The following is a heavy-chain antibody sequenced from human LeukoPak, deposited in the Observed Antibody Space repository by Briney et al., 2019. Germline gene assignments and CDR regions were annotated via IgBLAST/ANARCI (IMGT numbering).Heavy chain of an antibody. CDR2: IYDSGNT. Sequence: SETLSLTCTVSGGSISSYYWSWIRQPPGKGLEWIGYIYDSGNTNYNTSLKSRVTISVDTSKNQFSPKVRSVTAADTAVYYCAKGEGDYWGQGTLVTVSS. CDR1: GGSISSYY. V-gene: IGHV4-59*01. J-gene: IGHJ4*02. D-gene: IGHD2-21*01. CDR3: AKGEGDY.